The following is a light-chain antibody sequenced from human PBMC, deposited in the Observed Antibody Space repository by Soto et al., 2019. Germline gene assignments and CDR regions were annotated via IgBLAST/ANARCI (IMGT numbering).Light chain of an antibody. J-gene: IGKJ5*01. V-gene: IGKV3-20*01. Sequence: EIVLTQSPGTLSLSPGERATLSCSASQSVNRRQVAWYQHKPGQALRRLRFGVSNRATGIPDRFTGSGSGTDFTLTLSRLEPEDFAVYYCQVYGPSPPITFGQGTRLEIK. CDR1: QSVNRRQ. CDR2: GVS. CDR3: QVYGPSPPIT.